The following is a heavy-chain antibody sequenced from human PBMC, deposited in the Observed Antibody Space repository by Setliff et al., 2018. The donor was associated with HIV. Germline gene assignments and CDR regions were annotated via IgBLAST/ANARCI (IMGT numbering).Heavy chain of an antibody. CDR3: ARGGGFWSGQLDY. V-gene: IGHV4-34*01. D-gene: IGHD3-3*01. Sequence: SETLSLTCTVSGGSLSDDYWSWIRQPPGKGLEWIGEINHRGLSNFNPSLKSRVSISVDTPRNQFSLKLTSVTAADTAVYYCARGGGFWSGQLDYWGQGTLVTVSS. CDR1: GGSLSDDY. CDR2: INHRGLS. J-gene: IGHJ4*02.